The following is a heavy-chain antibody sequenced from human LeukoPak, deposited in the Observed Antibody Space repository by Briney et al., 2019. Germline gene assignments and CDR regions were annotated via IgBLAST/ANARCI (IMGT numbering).Heavy chain of an antibody. D-gene: IGHD3-10*01. CDR2: INHSGST. CDR3: ARSYYYGSGSYFLGY. V-gene: IGHV4-34*01. J-gene: IGHJ4*02. CDR1: GGSFSGYY. Sequence: SETLSLTCAVYGGSFSGYYWSWIRQPPGKGLEWIGEINHSGSTNYNPSLKSRVTISVDTSKNQFSLKLSSVTAADTAVYYCARSYYYGSGSYFLGYWGQGTPVTVSS.